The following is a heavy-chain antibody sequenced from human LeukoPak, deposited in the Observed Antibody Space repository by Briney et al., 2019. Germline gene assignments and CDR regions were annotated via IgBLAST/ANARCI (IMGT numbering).Heavy chain of an antibody. J-gene: IGHJ6*02. CDR1: GFTFRSFA. V-gene: IGHV3-23*01. CDR3: AKGDSYYDFCLDV. Sequence: GGSLRLSCAASGFTFRSFAMTWVRLAPGKGLVWVSSVSGSGAKTYYADSVKGRFTISRDNSKNMLYLQMNSLRAEDTAVYYCAKGDSYYDFCLDVWGQGTTVTVSS. CDR2: VSGSGAKT. D-gene: IGHD3-3*01.